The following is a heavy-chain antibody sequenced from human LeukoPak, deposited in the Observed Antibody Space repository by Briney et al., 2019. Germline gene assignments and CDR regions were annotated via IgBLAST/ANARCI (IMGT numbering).Heavy chain of an antibody. CDR2: IIPILGIA. Sequence: ASVKVSCKASGGTFSSYAISWVRQAPGQGLEWMGRIIPILGIANYAQKFQGRVTITADKSTSTAYMELSSPRSEDTAAYYCARVPTKLEPYYYYGMDVWGQGTTVTVSS. CDR1: GGTFSSYA. V-gene: IGHV1-69*04. CDR3: ARVPTKLEPYYYYGMDV. J-gene: IGHJ6*02. D-gene: IGHD4-23*01.